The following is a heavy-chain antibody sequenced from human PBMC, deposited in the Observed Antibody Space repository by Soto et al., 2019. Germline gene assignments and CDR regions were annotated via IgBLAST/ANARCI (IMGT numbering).Heavy chain of an antibody. CDR2: INHSGST. Sequence: QVQLQQWGAGLLKPSETLSLTCAVYGGSFSGYYWSWIRQPPGKGLEWIGEINHSGSTNYNPSLKSRVTISVDTSKNQFSLKLSSVTAAYTAVYYCARGLRGSYLEYYFDYWGQGTLVTVSS. CDR1: GGSFSGYY. D-gene: IGHD1-26*01. V-gene: IGHV4-34*01. J-gene: IGHJ4*02. CDR3: ARGLRGSYLEYYFDY.